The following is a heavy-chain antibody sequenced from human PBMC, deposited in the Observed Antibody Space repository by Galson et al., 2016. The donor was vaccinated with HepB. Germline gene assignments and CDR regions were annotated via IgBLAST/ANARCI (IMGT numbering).Heavy chain of an antibody. Sequence: SETLSLTCTVSGGSISTYYWSWIRQPPGKGLEWIGYIYNNGRTNHKPSLKSRVTISVDTSKNQFSLNLSSVTAADTAVYYCARVQVGYNYGLGLNYYFDHWGQGTLVTVSS. CDR1: GGSISTYY. J-gene: IGHJ4*02. CDR2: IYNNGRT. CDR3: ARVQVGYNYGLGLNYYFDH. D-gene: IGHD5-18*01. V-gene: IGHV4-59*01.